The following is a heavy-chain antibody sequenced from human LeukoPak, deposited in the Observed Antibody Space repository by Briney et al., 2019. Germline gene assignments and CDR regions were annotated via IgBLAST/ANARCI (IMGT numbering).Heavy chain of an antibody. D-gene: IGHD6-13*01. CDR3: ARDITHISASGAFIFGYHGMDV. J-gene: IGHJ6*02. CDR2: ISGSGVST. Sequence: GGSLRLSCAASGFTFSSYAMSWVRQAPGKGLEWVSSISGSGVSTYYADFVKGRFTISRDNSKDTLYLQMNSQRAEDTAVYYCARDITHISASGAFIFGYHGMDVWGQGTTVTVSS. V-gene: IGHV3-23*01. CDR1: GFTFSSYA.